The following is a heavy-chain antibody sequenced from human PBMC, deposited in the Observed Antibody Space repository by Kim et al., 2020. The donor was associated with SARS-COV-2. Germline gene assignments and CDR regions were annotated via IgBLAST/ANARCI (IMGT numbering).Heavy chain of an antibody. Sequence: SETLSLTCAVYGGSFSGYYWSWIRQPPGKGLEWIGEINHSGSANYNPSLKSRVTISVDTSKNQFSLKLSSVTAADTAVYYCARGTANLYFQHWGQGTLVTVSS. CDR1: GGSFSGYY. CDR3: ARGTANLYFQH. J-gene: IGHJ1*01. CDR2: INHSGSA. V-gene: IGHV4-34*01.